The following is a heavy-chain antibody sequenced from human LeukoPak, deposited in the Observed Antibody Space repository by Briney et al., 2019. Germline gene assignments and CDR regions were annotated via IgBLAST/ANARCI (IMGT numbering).Heavy chain of an antibody. CDR3: ARVIAGEWELPNNDY. J-gene: IGHJ4*02. V-gene: IGHV3-48*03. CDR2: ISSSGSTI. CDR1: GFTFSSYE. Sequence: GGSLRLSCAASGFTFSSYEMNWVRQAPGKGLEWVPYISSSGSTIYYADSVKGRFTISRDNAKNSLYLQMNSLRAEDTAVYYCARVIAGEWELPNNDYWGQGTLVTVSS. D-gene: IGHD1-26*01.